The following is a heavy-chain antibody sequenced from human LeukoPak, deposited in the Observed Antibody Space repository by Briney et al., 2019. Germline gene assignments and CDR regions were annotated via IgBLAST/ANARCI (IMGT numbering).Heavy chain of an antibody. CDR3: ARGVVVAADNWFDP. CDR2: IFHTGST. D-gene: IGHD2-15*01. Sequence: SETLSLTCNVSGYSISGGYFWGWIRQPPGKGLEWIGCIFHTGSTYYNPSLKSRVTISVDTSKNQFSLKLSSVSAADTAVYYCARGVVVAADNWFDPWGQGSLVTVSS. V-gene: IGHV4-38-2*02. CDR1: GYSISGGYF. J-gene: IGHJ5*02.